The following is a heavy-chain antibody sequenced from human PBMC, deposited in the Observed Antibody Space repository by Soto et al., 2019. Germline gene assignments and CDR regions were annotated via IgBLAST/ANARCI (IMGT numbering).Heavy chain of an antibody. J-gene: IGHJ4*02. V-gene: IGHV4-31*03. CDR2: IYYSGST. CDR3: ARDFDRRGKQQLVI. Sequence: PSETLSLTCTFSGGSISSGGYYWSWIRQHPGKGLEWIGYIYYSGSTYYNPSLKSRVTISVDTSKNQFSLKLSSVTAADTAVYYCARDFDRRGKQQLVIWGQGTLVTVSS. D-gene: IGHD6-13*01. CDR1: GGSISSGGYY.